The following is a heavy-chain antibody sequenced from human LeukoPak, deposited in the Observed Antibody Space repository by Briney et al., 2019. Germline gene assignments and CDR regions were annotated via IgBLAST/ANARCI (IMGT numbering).Heavy chain of an antibody. J-gene: IGHJ3*02. CDR3: AREGGITVFGVAQPGGAFDI. V-gene: IGHV1-69*05. CDR2: IIPIFGTA. D-gene: IGHD3-3*01. Sequence: ASVKVSCKASGGTFSSYAISWVRQAPGQGLEWMGGIIPIFGTAKYAQKVQGRVTMSTDESTSTAYMELRSLRSEDTAVYYCAREGGITVFGVAQPGGAFDIWGQGTMVTVSS. CDR1: GGTFSSYA.